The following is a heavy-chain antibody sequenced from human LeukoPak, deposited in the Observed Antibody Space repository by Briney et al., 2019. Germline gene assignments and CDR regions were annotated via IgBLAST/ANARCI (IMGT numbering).Heavy chain of an antibody. D-gene: IGHD2-21*02. V-gene: IGHV3-21*01. CDR3: ARGLCGGDCYSD. CDR2: ISTTSSYI. CDR1: GFTFSTYH. Sequence: GGSLRLSCAASGFTFSTYHMNWVRPAPGKGLEWVSSISTTSSYIYYSDSARGRFTISRDNAKNSLYLQMNSLRAEDTAVYYCARGLCGGDCYSDWGPGTLVTVSS. J-gene: IGHJ4*02.